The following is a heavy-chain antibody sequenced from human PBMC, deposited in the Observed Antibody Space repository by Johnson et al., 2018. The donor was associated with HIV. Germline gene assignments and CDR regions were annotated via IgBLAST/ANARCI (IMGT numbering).Heavy chain of an antibody. V-gene: IGHV3-30-3*01. D-gene: IGHD6-13*01. Sequence: QVQLVESGGGVVQPGRSLRLSCAASGFTFSSYAMHWVRQAPGKGLEWVAVISYDGSNKYYADSVKGRFTISRDNSKNTLYLQMNSLRDEDTAVYYCARGALQRGSWSGRYAFDIWGQGTMVTVSS. J-gene: IGHJ3*02. CDR1: GFTFSSYA. CDR2: ISYDGSNK. CDR3: ARGALQRGSWSGRYAFDI.